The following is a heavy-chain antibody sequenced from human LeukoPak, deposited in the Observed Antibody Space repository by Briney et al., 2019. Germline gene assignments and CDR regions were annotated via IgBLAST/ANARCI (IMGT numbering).Heavy chain of an antibody. CDR2: INRDGSST. Sequence: GGSLRLSCAASGFTFSSYWMHWVRQASGKGLVWVSRINRDGSSTSYADSVKGRFTISRDNAKNTLYLQMNSLRAEDTAVYYCVAVGYSYGSGYYYMDVRRKGTTVTVSS. D-gene: IGHD5-18*01. J-gene: IGHJ6*03. V-gene: IGHV3-74*01. CDR1: GFTFSSYW. CDR3: VAVGYSYGSGYYYMDV.